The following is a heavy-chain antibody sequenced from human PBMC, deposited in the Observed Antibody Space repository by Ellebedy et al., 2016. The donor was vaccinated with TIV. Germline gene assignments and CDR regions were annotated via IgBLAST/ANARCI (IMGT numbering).Heavy chain of an antibody. D-gene: IGHD3-10*01. J-gene: IGHJ4*02. CDR2: VRYDGSKT. Sequence: GGSLRLSCEASGFTFSSYGLHWVRQAPGKGLEWVAFVRYDGSKTYYADSVKGRFTISRDNSKNMLYLQMNSLRDEDTAVYYCAKGLWVGERGCWGQGTLVTVSS. CDR3: AKGLWVGERGC. CDR1: GFTFSSYG. V-gene: IGHV3-30*02.